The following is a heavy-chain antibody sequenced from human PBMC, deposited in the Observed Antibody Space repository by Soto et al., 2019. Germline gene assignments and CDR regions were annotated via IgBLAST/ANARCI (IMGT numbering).Heavy chain of an antibody. Sequence: QVQLQESGPGLVKPSQTLSLTCTVSGGSLSRGDYFWNWIRQPPGKGLEWIGYIYDSGTTYYNPSLKSRVTISADTSKNQFSLKLSSVTAADTAVYYCARDTAMISGWFDPWGQGTLVTVSS. CDR3: ARDTAMISGWFDP. D-gene: IGHD5-18*01. V-gene: IGHV4-30-4*01. CDR2: IYDSGTT. CDR1: GGSLSRGDYF. J-gene: IGHJ5*02.